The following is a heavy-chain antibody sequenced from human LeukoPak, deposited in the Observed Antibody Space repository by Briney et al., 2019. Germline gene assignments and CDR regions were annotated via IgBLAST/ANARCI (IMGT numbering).Heavy chain of an antibody. CDR2: INHSGST. CDR1: GGSFSGYY. J-gene: IGHJ1*01. V-gene: IGHV4-34*01. D-gene: IGHD6-19*01. CDR3: ARRPGVIAVAGPGYFQH. Sequence: SETLSLTCAVYGGSFSGYYWSWIRQPPGKGLEWIGEINHSGSTNYNPSLKSRVTISVDTSKNQFSLKLSSVTAADTAVYYCARRPGVIAVAGPGYFQHWGQGTLVTVSS.